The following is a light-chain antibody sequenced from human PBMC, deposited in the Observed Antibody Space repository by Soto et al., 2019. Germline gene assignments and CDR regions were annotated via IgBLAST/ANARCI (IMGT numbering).Light chain of an antibody. CDR3: QQRSNWPPLT. V-gene: IGKV3-11*01. CDR2: DAS. J-gene: IGKJ4*01. CDR1: QSVGND. Sequence: EIVLTQSPDTLSLSRGERATLSCRASQSVGNDLAWYQQKPGQAPRLLIYDASSRATGIPARFSGSGSGTDFALTISSLEPEDFAVYYWQQRSNWPPLTFGGGTKVEIK.